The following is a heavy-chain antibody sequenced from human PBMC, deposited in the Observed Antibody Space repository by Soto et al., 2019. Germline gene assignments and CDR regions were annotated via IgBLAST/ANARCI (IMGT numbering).Heavy chain of an antibody. D-gene: IGHD5-18*01. J-gene: IGHJ4*02. CDR2: INPSGGST. V-gene: IGHV1-46*01. CDR1: GYTFTSYY. CDR3: ARDWVDTAMSLGGSEVSRFDY. Sequence: QVQLVQSGAEVKKPGASVKVSCKASGYTFTSYYMHWVRQAPGQGLEWMGIINPSGGSTSYAQKCQRRVTMTRDTSTSTVYMELSSLRSEDTAVYYCARDWVDTAMSLGGSEVSRFDYWGQGTLVTVSS.